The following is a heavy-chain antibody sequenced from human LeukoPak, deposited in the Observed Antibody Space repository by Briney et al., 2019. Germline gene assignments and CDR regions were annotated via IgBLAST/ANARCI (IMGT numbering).Heavy chain of an antibody. D-gene: IGHD4-17*01. CDR3: ANDLGYGAFADY. CDR2: ISGSGGST. Sequence: GGSLRLSCAASGFTFSSYAMSWVRQAPGKGLEWVSAISGSGGSTYYADSVKGRFTISSDNSKNTLYLQMNSLRAEDTAVYYCANDLGYGAFADYWGQGTLVTVSS. CDR1: GFTFSSYA. V-gene: IGHV3-23*01. J-gene: IGHJ4*02.